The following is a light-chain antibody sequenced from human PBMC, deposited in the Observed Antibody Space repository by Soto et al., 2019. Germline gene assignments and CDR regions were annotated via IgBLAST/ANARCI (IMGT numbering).Light chain of an antibody. CDR3: QQCSWHPFTVT. J-gene: IGKJ4*01. V-gene: IGKV3-15*01. CDR1: QSVSSN. CDR2: DAS. Sequence: EIVMTQSPATLSVSPGERATLSCRASQSVSSNLAWYQQKPAQAPRLLIYDASTTATGIPARFSGSGSGTEYTLTSSSLQSEDSAVYYCQQCSWHPFTVTFGGGTKVEIK.